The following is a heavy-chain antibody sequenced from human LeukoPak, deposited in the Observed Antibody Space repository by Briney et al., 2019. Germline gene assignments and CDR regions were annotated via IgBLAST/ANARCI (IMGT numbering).Heavy chain of an antibody. CDR2: IYSSGTT. CDR3: ARDGAAGDISYYDYYMDV. CDR1: GINVSSNY. V-gene: IGHV3-53*01. Sequence: GGSLRLSCAPSGINVSSNYMSWVREAPGKGLEWVSVIYSSGTTYYAGSVRGRFSISRDNFKNTVYLQMNSLRAEDTAVYYCARDGAAGDISYYDYYMDVWGKGTTVTVSS. J-gene: IGHJ6*03. D-gene: IGHD3-10*01.